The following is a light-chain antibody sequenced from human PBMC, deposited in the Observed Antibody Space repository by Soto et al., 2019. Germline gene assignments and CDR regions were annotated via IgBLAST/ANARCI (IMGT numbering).Light chain of an antibody. CDR2: LNSDGSH. V-gene: IGLV4-69*01. J-gene: IGLJ2*01. CDR3: QTWGTGPVV. Sequence: QLVLTQSPSASASLGASVKLTCTLSSGHSSYAIAWHQQQPEKGPRYLMKLNSDGSHTKGDGIPDRFSGSSSGAERYLTIPSLQSEDEADYYRQTWGTGPVVFGGGTKVTVL. CDR1: SGHSSYA.